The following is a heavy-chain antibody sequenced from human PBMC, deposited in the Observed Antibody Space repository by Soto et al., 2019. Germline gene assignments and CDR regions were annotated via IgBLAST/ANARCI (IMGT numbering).Heavy chain of an antibody. CDR3: ASRGRRGNTATAQTVWFDP. Sequence: SVKVSCKASGGTFSSYAISWVRQAPGQGLEWMGGIIPIFGTANYAQRFQGRVTITADESTSTAYMELSSLRSEDTAVYYCASRGRRGNTATAQTVWFDPWGQGTLVTVS. CDR1: GGTFSSYA. J-gene: IGHJ5*02. V-gene: IGHV1-69*13. D-gene: IGHD5-18*01. CDR2: IIPIFGTA.